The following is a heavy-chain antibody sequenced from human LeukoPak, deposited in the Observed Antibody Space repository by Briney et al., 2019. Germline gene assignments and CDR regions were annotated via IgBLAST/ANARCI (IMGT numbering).Heavy chain of an antibody. CDR1: GFTFSSYA. D-gene: IGHD3-22*01. Sequence: GGSLRLSCAASGFTFSSYAMHWVGQAPGKGLEWVAVISYDGSNKYYADSVKGRFTISRDNSKNTLYLQMNSLRAEDTAVYYCAREDSSGYSAPFDYWGQGTLVTVSS. J-gene: IGHJ4*02. CDR2: ISYDGSNK. V-gene: IGHV3-30-3*01. CDR3: AREDSSGYSAPFDY.